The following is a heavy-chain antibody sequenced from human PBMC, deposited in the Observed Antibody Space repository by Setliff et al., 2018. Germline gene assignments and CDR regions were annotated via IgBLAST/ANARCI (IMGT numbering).Heavy chain of an antibody. D-gene: IGHD5-18*01. CDR1: GGSISSHY. J-gene: IGHJ4*02. CDR2: IYYSGST. V-gene: IGHV4-59*11. Sequence: SETLSLTCTVSGGSISSHYWSWIRQPPGKGLEWIGSIYYSGSTNYNPSLKSRVTISVDTSKNQFSLKLSSVNAADTAVYYCARGGVDTAMVYYFDYWGQGTLVTVSS. CDR3: ARGGVDTAMVYYFDY.